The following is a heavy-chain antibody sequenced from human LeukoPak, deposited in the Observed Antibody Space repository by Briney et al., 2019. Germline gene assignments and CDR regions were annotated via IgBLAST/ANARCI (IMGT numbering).Heavy chain of an antibody. J-gene: IGHJ4*02. CDR1: GFTFGDYA. CDR2: IRSKAYGGTT. CDR3: TREGSGWYYFDY. Sequence: GRSLRLSCTASGFTFGDYAMSWVRQAPGKGLEWVGFIRSKAYGGTTEYAASVKGRFTISRDDSKSIAYLQMNSLKTEDTAVYYCTREGSGWYYFDYCGQGTLVTVSS. V-gene: IGHV3-49*04. D-gene: IGHD6-19*01.